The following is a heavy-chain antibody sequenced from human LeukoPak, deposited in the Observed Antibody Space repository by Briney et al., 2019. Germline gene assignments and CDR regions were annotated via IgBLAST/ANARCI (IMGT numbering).Heavy chain of an antibody. V-gene: IGHV1-2*06. J-gene: IGHJ4*02. CDR2: INPNSGGT. CDR1: GYTFTGYY. CDR3: ARGMYYDSSGSRNFDY. Sequence: ASVKVSCKASGYTFTGYYMHWVRQAPGQGLEWMGRINPNSGGTNYAQKFQGRVTMTRDTSISTAYMELSRLRSDDTAVYYCARGMYYDSSGSRNFDYWGQGTLVTVSS. D-gene: IGHD3-22*01.